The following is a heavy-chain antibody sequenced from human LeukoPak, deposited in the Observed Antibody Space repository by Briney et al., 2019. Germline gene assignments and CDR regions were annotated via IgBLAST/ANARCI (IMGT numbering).Heavy chain of an antibody. D-gene: IGHD3-9*01. Sequence: GASVKVSCKASGYTFTSYDINWVRQATGQGLEWMGWMNPNSGNTGYAQKFQGRVTMTRNTSISTAYMELSSLRSEDTAVYYCARSRGYFDWLLGIRTNYYYYVDVWGKGTTVTISS. J-gene: IGHJ6*03. CDR1: GYTFTSYD. CDR3: ARSRGYFDWLLGIRTNYYYYVDV. CDR2: MNPNSGNT. V-gene: IGHV1-8*01.